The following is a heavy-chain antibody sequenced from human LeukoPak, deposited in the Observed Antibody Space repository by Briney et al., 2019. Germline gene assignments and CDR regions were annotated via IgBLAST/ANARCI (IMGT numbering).Heavy chain of an antibody. V-gene: IGHV4-34*01. CDR3: ARVSGGSYYPVPDY. Sequence: PSETLSLTCAVYGGSFSGYYWSWIRQTPGKGLEWIGEINHSGSTNYNPSLKSRVTISVDTSKNQFSLKLSSVTAADTAVYYCARVSGGSYYPVPDYWGQGTLVTVSS. CDR2: INHSGST. CDR1: GGSFSGYY. J-gene: IGHJ4*02. D-gene: IGHD1-26*01.